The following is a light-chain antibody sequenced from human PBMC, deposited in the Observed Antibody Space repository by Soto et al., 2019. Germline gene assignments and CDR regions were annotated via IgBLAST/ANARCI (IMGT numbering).Light chain of an antibody. CDR1: QTISTF. CDR3: QQSFNIPPL. V-gene: IGKV1-39*01. Sequence: DIQMTQSPSSLSASVGDRVTITCRASQTISTFLNWYQQKPGRAPKLLIYSTSRLQSGVPSRFSGGGSGTDFTLTISSVQPEDVATYFCQQSFNIPPLFGQGTKVEFK. CDR2: STS. J-gene: IGKJ1*01.